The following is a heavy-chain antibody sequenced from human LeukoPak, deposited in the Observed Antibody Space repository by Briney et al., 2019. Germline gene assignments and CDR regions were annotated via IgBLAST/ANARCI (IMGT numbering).Heavy chain of an antibody. V-gene: IGHV4-59*01. CDR2: IYYSGST. D-gene: IGHD6-6*01. CDR1: GGSISSYY. CDR3: ARDLYSSSFLDP. J-gene: IGHJ5*02. Sequence: KPSETLPLTCTVSGGSISSYYWSWIRQPPGKGLEWIGYIYYSGSTNYNPSLKSRVTISVDTSKNQFSLKLSSVTAADTAVYYCARDLYSSSFLDPWGQGTLVTVSS.